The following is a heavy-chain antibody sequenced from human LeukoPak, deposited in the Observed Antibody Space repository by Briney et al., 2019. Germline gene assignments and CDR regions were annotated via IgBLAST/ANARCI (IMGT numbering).Heavy chain of an antibody. CDR1: GFTVSSSY. D-gene: IGHD3-3*01. V-gene: IGHV3-66*04. Sequence: GGSLRLSCAASGFTVSSSYMIWVRQAPGKGLECVSVMYSGGATYYADSVKGRFTISRDNSKNTLYLQMNSLRVEDTAVYYCAKQYDFWSGPDYWGQGTLVTVSS. J-gene: IGHJ4*02. CDR2: MYSGGAT. CDR3: AKQYDFWSGPDY.